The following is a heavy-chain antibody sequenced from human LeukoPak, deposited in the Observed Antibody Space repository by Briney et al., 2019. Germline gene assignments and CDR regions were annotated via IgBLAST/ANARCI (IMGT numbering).Heavy chain of an antibody. V-gene: IGHV4-59*01. J-gene: IGHJ5*02. CDR1: GGSISSYY. CDR2: IYYSGST. D-gene: IGHD6-13*01. CDR3: ARARYSSSWYRGRNWFDP. Sequence: SETLSLTCTVSGGSISSYYRSWIRQPPGKGLEWIGYIYYSGSTNYNPSLKSRVTISVDTSKNQFSLRLSSVTAADTAVYYCARARYSSSWYRGRNWFDPWGQGTLVTVSS.